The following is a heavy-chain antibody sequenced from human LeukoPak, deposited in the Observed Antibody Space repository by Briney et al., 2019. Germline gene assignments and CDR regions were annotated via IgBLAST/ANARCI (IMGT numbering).Heavy chain of an antibody. CDR1: GYTIIDYY. D-gene: IGHD3-22*01. J-gene: IGHJ4*02. V-gene: IGHV1-2*02. CDR3: ATAYRYFYDRGGYFDY. CDR2: INPNSGGT. Sequence: ASVKVSCKASGYTIIDYYINWVRQAPGQGLEWMGWINPNSGGTNYAQKFQGRVTMTRDTSISTAYMELSSLRSEDTAVYYRATAYRYFYDRGGYFDYWGQGTLVTVSS.